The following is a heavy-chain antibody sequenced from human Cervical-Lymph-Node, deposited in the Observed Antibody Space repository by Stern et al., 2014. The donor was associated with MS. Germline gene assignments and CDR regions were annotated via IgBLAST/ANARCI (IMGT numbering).Heavy chain of an antibody. J-gene: IGHJ4*02. CDR1: GGSVSSGSRY. CDR3: ARVTEFLRFFYPDY. Sequence: VQLVQSGPGLVKPSQTLSLTCTVSGGSVSSGSRYWSWIRQHPGKGLEWIGYISYSGNTYYSPSLQSRLTISMDTSKNQFSLKLRSVTAADTAIYYCARVTEFLRFFYPDYGGQGTLVTVSS. V-gene: IGHV4-31*03. CDR2: ISYSGNT. D-gene: IGHD3-3*01.